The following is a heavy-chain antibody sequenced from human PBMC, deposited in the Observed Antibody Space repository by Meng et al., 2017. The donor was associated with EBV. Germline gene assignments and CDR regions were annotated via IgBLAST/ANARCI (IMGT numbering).Heavy chain of an antibody. V-gene: IGHV2-5*02. J-gene: IGHJ5*02. CDR2: IYWDDDK. Sequence: QMSLEESGPKLVKPTQPLTLTCNFSWCSLSTSGVGVGWIRQPPGKALEWLALIYWDDDKRYSPSLKSRLTITKDTSKNQVVLTMTNMDPVDTATYYCAHRRDEYSSSWYGWFDPWGQGTLVTVSS. D-gene: IGHD6-13*01. CDR3: AHRRDEYSSSWYGWFDP. CDR1: WCSLSTSGVG.